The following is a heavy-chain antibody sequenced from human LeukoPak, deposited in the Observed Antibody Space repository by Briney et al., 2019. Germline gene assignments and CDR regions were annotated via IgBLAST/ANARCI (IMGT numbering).Heavy chain of an antibody. CDR3: ARWVGDYEPPDYYYYMDV. V-gene: IGHV4-59*01. J-gene: IGHJ6*03. CDR2: IYYSGST. D-gene: IGHD4-17*01. Sequence: SETLSLTCTVSGGSISSYYWSWIRQPPGKGLEWIGYIYYSGSTNYNPSLKSRVTISVDTSKNQFSLKLSSVTAADTAVYYCARWVGDYEPPDYYYYMDVWGKGTTVTVSS. CDR1: GGSISSYY.